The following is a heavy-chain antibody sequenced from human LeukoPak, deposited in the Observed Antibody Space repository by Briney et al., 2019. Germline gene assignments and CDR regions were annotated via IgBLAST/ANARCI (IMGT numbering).Heavy chain of an antibody. Sequence: ASVKVSCKASGGTFSSYAISWVRQAPGQGLEWMGGIIPIFGTANHAQKFQGRVTITADESTSTAYMELSSLRSEDTAVYCCARDGARGATIFLGAFDIWGQGTMVTVSS. CDR1: GGTFSSYA. V-gene: IGHV1-69*13. J-gene: IGHJ3*02. CDR2: IIPIFGTA. CDR3: ARDGARGATIFLGAFDI. D-gene: IGHD5-12*01.